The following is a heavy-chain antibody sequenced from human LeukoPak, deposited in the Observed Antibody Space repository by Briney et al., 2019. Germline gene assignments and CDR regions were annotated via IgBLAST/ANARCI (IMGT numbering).Heavy chain of an antibody. V-gene: IGHV3-7*02. CDR3: ARAGVYSGYDSRNFRFFYFDY. J-gene: IGHJ4*02. CDR1: GFSFRSFW. Sequence: PGGSLRLSCAASGFSFRSFWMSWVRQAPGKGLEWVASIKEDGSDKYYVESVKGRFTISRDNSKNTLYLQMNSLRVEDTAVYYCARAGVYSGYDSRNFRFFYFDYWGQGTLVTVSS. D-gene: IGHD5-12*01. CDR2: IKEDGSDK.